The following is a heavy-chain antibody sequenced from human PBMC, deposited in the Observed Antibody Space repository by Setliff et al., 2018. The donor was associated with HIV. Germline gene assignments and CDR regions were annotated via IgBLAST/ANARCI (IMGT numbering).Heavy chain of an antibody. J-gene: IGHJ5*01. Sequence: PSETLSLTCTVSGGSISGHYWSWIRQPPGKELEWIASMVYTGGTNYNPSLKNRATISVDTSKNQFTLRLTSVTAADTAVYYCAAPRGMTTIFDFWGQGTLVT. D-gene: IGHD4-4*01. CDR2: MVYTGGT. V-gene: IGHV4-59*03. CDR1: GGSISGHY. CDR3: AAPRGMTTIFDF.